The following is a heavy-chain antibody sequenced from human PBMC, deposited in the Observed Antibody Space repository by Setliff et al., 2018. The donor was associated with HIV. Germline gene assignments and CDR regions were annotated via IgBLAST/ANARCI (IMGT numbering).Heavy chain of an antibody. CDR1: GGSISSYY. CDR2: IYTSGST. CDR3: ARAYFGSGIYY. V-gene: IGHV4-4*09. J-gene: IGHJ4*02. D-gene: IGHD3-10*01. Sequence: NPSETLSLTCTVSGGSISSYYWSWIRQPPGKGLEWIGYIYTSGSTNYNPSLKSRVTISVDTSKNQFSLKLYSVTAADTAVYYCARAYFGSGIYYWGQGTLVTVSS.